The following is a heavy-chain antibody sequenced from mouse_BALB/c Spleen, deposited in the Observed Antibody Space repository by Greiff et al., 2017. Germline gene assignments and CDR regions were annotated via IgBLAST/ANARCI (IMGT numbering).Heavy chain of an antibody. V-gene: IGHV1-54*01. CDR1: GYAFTNYL. D-gene: IGHD6-1*02. Sequence: QVQLQQSGAELVRPGTSVKVSCKASGYAFTNYLIEWVKQRPGQGLEWIGVINPGSGGTNYTEKFKGKATLTADKSSSTAYMQLSSLTSDDSAVYFCAKDIYGDYAMDYWGQGTSVTVSS. CDR2: INPGSGGT. J-gene: IGHJ4*01. CDR3: AKDIYGDYAMDY.